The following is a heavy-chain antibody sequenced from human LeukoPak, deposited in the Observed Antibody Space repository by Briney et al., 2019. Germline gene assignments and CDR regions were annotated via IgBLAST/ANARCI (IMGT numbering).Heavy chain of an antibody. V-gene: IGHV3-21*01. J-gene: IGHJ4*02. CDR3: ARASHFTSSSWYVRSSGEDY. CDR2: ISSSSSYI. Sequence: GGSLRLSCAASGFTFSSYSMNWVRQAPGKGLEWVSSISSSSSYIYYADSVKGRFTISRGNAKNSLYLQMNSLRAEDTAVYYCARASHFTSSSWYVRSSGEDYWGQGTLVTVSS. D-gene: IGHD6-13*01. CDR1: GFTFSSYS.